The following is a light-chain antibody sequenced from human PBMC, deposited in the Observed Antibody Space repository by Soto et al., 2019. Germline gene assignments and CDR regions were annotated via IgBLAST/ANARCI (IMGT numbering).Light chain of an antibody. CDR3: QERSNWPRLT. CDR2: DVS. Sequence: EIVLTQSPATLSLSPGERATLPCRASQSVSTSLAWYQQRPGQAPRLLIYDVSNRAAGFPARFSGSGSGTDFTLTISHLEPEDFAIYYCQERSNWPRLTFGGGTTVEIK. CDR1: QSVSTS. J-gene: IGKJ4*01. V-gene: IGKV3-11*01.